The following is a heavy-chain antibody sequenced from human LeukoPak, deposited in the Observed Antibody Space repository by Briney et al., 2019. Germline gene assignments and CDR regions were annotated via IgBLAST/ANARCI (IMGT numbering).Heavy chain of an antibody. V-gene: IGHV3-23*01. CDR1: GFTFSSYA. Sequence: GGSLRLSCAASGFTFSSYAMSWVRQAPGTGLEWVSAISGSGGSTYYADSVKGRFTISRDNSKNTLYLQMNSLRAEDTAVYYCATSYSSSSGGGYWGQGTLVTVSS. J-gene: IGHJ4*02. CDR3: ATSYSSSSGGGY. D-gene: IGHD6-6*01. CDR2: ISGSGGST.